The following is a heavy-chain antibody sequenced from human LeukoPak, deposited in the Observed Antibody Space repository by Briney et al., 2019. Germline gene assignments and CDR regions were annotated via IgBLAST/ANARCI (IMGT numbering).Heavy chain of an antibody. CDR1: GFTFTNAW. D-gene: IGHD3-10*01. J-gene: IGHJ4*02. CDR2: IKSKNDGGTT. CDR3: TTHYRPGSHYNIFDY. Sequence: GGSLRLSCAASGFTFTNAWMSWVRQAPGKGLEWVGRIKSKNDGGTTDYAAPVKGRFTISRDDSESTLYLQMNSLKSEDTAVYYCTTHYRPGSHYNIFDYWGQGTLVTVSS. V-gene: IGHV3-15*01.